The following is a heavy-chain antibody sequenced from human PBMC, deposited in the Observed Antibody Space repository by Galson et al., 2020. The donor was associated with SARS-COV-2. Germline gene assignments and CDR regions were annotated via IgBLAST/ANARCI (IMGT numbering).Heavy chain of an antibody. CDR1: GFTFSSYG. V-gene: IGHV3-30*02. CDR3: AKDPVLRYFDWLSSYYYYGMDV. J-gene: IGHJ6*02. D-gene: IGHD3-9*01. Sequence: GGSLRLSCAASGFTFSSYGMHWVRQAPGKGLEWVAFIRYEGSNKYYADSVKGRFTISRDNSKNTLYLQMNSLRAEDTAVYYCAKDPVLRYFDWLSSYYYYGMDVWGQGTTVTVSS. CDR2: IRYEGSNK.